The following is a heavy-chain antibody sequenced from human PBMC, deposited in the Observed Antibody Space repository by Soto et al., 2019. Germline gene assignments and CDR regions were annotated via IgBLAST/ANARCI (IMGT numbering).Heavy chain of an antibody. CDR1: GYNFNTYG. D-gene: IGHD3-16*01. CDR3: ARDRDYSHTDADIDY. V-gene: IGHV1-18*01. J-gene: IGHJ4*02. CDR2: ISGYNGYT. Sequence: QVQLMQSGAEVRRPGTSMGISCTTSGYNFNTYGIIWVRQAPGQGLEWMGWISGYNGYTKYAQNFEDRVTLSTDPSTSTAFLELRNLRSGDTAIYFCARDRDYSHTDADIDYWGQGTLVTVSS.